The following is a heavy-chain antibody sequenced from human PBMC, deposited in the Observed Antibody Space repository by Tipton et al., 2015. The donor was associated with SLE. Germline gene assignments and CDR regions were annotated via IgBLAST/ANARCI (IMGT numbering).Heavy chain of an antibody. V-gene: IGHV4-59*08. Sequence: TLSLTCTVSGGSITNHYWNWIRQPPGKGLEWIGYIHYSGTTHDNPSLKSRVSVSVDTSKNQLSLTLSAVTAADTAVYYCAGGWIYEILTGYNAFDVWGQGAMVTVSS. CDR3: AGGWIYEILTGYNAFDV. CDR1: GGSITNHY. J-gene: IGHJ3*01. CDR2: IHYSGTT. D-gene: IGHD3-9*01.